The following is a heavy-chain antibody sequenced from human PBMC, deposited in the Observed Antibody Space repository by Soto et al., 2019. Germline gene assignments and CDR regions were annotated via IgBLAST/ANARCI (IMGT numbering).Heavy chain of an antibody. CDR1: GYTFTGNY. CDR3: ARVNDGSSLFDY. D-gene: IGHD3-10*01. CDR2: INPNSGGT. V-gene: IGHV1-2*04. Sequence: ASVKVSCKASGYTFTGNYIHWVRQAPGQGLKWMGRINPNSGGTNYAQKFQDWVTMTRDTSISTAYMELSRLRSDDTAVYYCARVNDGSSLFDYWGQGTLVTVSS. J-gene: IGHJ4*02.